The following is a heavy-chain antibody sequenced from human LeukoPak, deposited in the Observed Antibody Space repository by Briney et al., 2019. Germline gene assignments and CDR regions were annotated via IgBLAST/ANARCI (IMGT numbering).Heavy chain of an antibody. J-gene: IGHJ4*02. V-gene: IGHV4-59*01. CDR3: ARGKEVITMLRGLKPGYYFDY. D-gene: IGHD3-10*01. Sequence: SETLSLTCTVSGGSITNYYWSWIRQPPGKGLEWIGYIYYSGSTKYKSSLKSRVTISVDTSKNQFSLKLSSVTAADTAVYYCARGKEVITMLRGLKPGYYFDYWGQGTLVAVSS. CDR1: GGSITNYY. CDR2: IYYSGST.